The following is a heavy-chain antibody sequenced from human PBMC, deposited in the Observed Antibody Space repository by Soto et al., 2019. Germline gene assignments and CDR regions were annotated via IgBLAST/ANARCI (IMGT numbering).Heavy chain of an antibody. V-gene: IGHV3-21*01. D-gene: IGHD6-19*01. CDR3: ASGAVAGTGGAFDI. CDR1: GFTVSGDS. J-gene: IGHJ3*02. Sequence: GGSLRLSCAASGFTVSGDSMNWVRQAPGKGLEWVSSISSSSSYIYYADSVKGRFTISRDNAKNSLYLQMNSLRAEDTAVYYCASGAVAGTGGAFDIWRQGPMVTVSS. CDR2: ISSSSSYI.